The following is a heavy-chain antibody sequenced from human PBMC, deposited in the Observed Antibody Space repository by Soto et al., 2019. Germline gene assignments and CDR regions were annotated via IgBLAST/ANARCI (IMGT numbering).Heavy chain of an antibody. V-gene: IGHV1-8*01. J-gene: IGHJ5*02. CDR1: GYTFTSYD. CDR3: ARGIKYGAYSRWFDP. D-gene: IGHD4-17*01. CDR2: MNPNSGNT. Sequence: QVQLVQSGAEVKKPGASVKVSCKASGYTFTSYDINWVRQATGQGLEYLGWMNPNSGNTAYVQKFQGRVTMTWDTSITTAYMEPSSLRSEDTAVYFCARGIKYGAYSRWFDPWGQGTLVTVSS.